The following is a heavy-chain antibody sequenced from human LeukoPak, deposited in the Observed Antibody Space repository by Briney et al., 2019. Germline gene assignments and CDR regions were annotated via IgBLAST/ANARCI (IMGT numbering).Heavy chain of an antibody. CDR2: INPKTGVT. J-gene: IGHJ1*01. CDR3: AREQWLAFVD. D-gene: IGHD6-19*01. V-gene: IGHV1-2*02. CDR1: GYTFTDYY. Sequence: ASVRVSCKASGYTFTDYYLHWVRQAPGNGLEWMGWINPKTGVTKYAQNFHGRVTMTRDTSINTAYMEVSRLRSDDTAVYYCAREQWLAFVDWAQGTLVTVSS.